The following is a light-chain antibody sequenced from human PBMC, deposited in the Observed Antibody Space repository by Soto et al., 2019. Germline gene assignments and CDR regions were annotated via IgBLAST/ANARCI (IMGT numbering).Light chain of an antibody. CDR1: QSFNNW. J-gene: IGKJ1*01. CDR3: QQYNSWT. CDR2: KAS. V-gene: IGKV1-5*03. Sequence: DIQMTQSPSTLSASVGDRVTITCRATQSFNNWLAWYQQKPGKAPKLLIYKASSLESGVPSRFSGSGSGTEFTLTISSLQPDDFATYYCQQYNSWTFGQGTKVEIK.